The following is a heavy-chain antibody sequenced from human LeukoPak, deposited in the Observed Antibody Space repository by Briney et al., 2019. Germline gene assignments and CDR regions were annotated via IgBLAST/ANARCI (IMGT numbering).Heavy chain of an antibody. Sequence: QPGGSLRLSCAASGFTFSNYAMSWVRQAPGKGLEWVSVTYSGGNTYYADPVKGRFTISRDNSKNTLYLQMNSLGAEDTAVYYCARDRGGSARFDYWGQGTLVTVSS. CDR2: TYSGGNT. V-gene: IGHV3-66*01. J-gene: IGHJ4*02. D-gene: IGHD3-16*01. CDR3: ARDRGGSARFDY. CDR1: GFTFSNYA.